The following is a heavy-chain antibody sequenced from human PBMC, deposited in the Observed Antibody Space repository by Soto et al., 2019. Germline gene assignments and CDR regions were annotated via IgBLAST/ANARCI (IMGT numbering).Heavy chain of an antibody. D-gene: IGHD2-2*01. Sequence: ASVKVSCKASGYTFTSYDINWVRQATGQGLEWMGWMNPNSGNTGYAQKFQGRVTMTRNTSISTAYMELSSLRSEDTAVYYCARGLRLVPAAAETPSFVYYFDYWGQGTLVTVSS. CDR3: ARGLRLVPAAAETPSFVYYFDY. J-gene: IGHJ4*02. V-gene: IGHV1-8*01. CDR1: GYTFTSYD. CDR2: MNPNSGNT.